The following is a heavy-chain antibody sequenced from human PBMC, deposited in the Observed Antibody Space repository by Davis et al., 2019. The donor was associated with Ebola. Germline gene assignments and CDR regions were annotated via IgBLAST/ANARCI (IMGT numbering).Heavy chain of an antibody. CDR2: ITGDGSST. D-gene: IGHD3-22*01. J-gene: IGHJ4*02. V-gene: IGHV3-74*01. Sequence: HTGGSLRLSCAASGFTFSTYWMHWVRHAPGKGLAWVSRITGDGSSTDYADSVKGRFTISRDNSKNTLYLQMNSLRAEDTAVYYCARGGYDSSRGHYWGQGTLVTVSS. CDR3: ARGGYDSSRGHY. CDR1: GFTFSTYW.